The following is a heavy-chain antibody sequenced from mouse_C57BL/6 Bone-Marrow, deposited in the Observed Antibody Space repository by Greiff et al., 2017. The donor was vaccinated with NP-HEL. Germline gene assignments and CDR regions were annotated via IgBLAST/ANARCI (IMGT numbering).Heavy chain of an antibody. V-gene: IGHV1-15*01. D-gene: IGHD2-2*01. CDR3: TRRDGYDWYFDV. CDR2: IDPETGGT. CDR1: GYTFTDYE. J-gene: IGHJ1*03. Sequence: VKLVESGAELVRPGASVTLSCKASGYTFTDYEMHWVKQTPVHGLEWIGAIDPETGGTAYNQKFKGKAILTADKSSSTAYMELRSLTSEDSAVYYCTRRDGYDWYFDVWGTGTTVTVSS.